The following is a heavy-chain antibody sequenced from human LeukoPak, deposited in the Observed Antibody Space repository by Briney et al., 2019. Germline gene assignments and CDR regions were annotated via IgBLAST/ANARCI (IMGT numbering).Heavy chain of an antibody. J-gene: IGHJ6*03. D-gene: IGHD3-3*01. Sequence: SETLSLTCTVSGGSISSYYWSWIRQPAGKGLEWIGRIYTSGSTNYNPSLKSRVTMSVDTSKNQFSLKLSSVTAADTAVYYCARENLFRYDFWSGSYYYYMDVWGKGTTVTVSS. CDR1: GGSISSYY. CDR2: IYTSGST. V-gene: IGHV4-4*07. CDR3: ARENLFRYDFWSGSYYYYMDV.